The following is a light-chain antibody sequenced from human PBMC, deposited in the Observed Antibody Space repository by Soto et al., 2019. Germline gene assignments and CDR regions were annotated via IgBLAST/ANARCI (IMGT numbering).Light chain of an antibody. CDR1: GGSIASSP. CDR3: HSYDDNNVL. J-gene: IGLJ3*02. Sequence: FMLTQPHSVSESPGKTVTISCTRSGGSIASSPVQWYQRRPGSAPTTVIYNHNQRPSGVPDRFSGSIDSSSNSASLTISGLKTEDEGDYYCHSYDDNNVLFGGGTKLTVL. V-gene: IGLV6-57*04. CDR2: NHN.